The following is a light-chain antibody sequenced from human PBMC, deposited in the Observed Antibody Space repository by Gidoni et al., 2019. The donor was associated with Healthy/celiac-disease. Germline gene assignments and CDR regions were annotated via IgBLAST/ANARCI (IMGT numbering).Light chain of an antibody. V-gene: IGLV1-51*01. CDR3: GTWASSLSAGV. CDR1: SSNIGNNY. Sequence: QYVVTQPPSVTAAPGQKVTIPCSGSSSNIGNNYVSWYQQLPGTAPKLLIYDNNKRPSGIPDRFSGSKSGTSATLGITGLQTGDEADYYCGTWASSLSAGVFGGGTKLTVL. CDR2: DNN. J-gene: IGLJ2*01.